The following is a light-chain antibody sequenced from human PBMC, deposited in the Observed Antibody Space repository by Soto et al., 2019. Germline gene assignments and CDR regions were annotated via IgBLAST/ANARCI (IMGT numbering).Light chain of an antibody. V-gene: IGKV4-1*01. Sequence: IVMTQSPDSLAVSLGERATINCKSSQSVLYNSNNKNHLAWYQQKPGQPPKLIIYWASTRDSGVPDRFSGSGSGTDFTLTISSLQAEDVAVYYCQQYFSIPLTFGGGTKVYIK. J-gene: IGKJ4*01. CDR3: QQYFSIPLT. CDR1: QSVLYNSNNKNH. CDR2: WAS.